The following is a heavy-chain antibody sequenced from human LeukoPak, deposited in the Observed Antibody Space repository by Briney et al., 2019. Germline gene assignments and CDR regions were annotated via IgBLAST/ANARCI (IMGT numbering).Heavy chain of an antibody. Sequence: GGSLRLSCAASGFTFSSYDMHWVRQATGKGLEWVSAIGTAGDTYYPGSVKGRFTISRENAKNSLYLQMNSLRAEDTAVYYCAKVTGIAAAVSNWFDPWGQGTLVTVSS. J-gene: IGHJ5*02. D-gene: IGHD6-13*01. V-gene: IGHV3-13*01. CDR1: GFTFSSYD. CDR2: IGTAGDT. CDR3: AKVTGIAAAVSNWFDP.